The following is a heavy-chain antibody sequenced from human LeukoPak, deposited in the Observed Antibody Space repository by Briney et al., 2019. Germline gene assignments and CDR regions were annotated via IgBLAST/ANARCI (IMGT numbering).Heavy chain of an antibody. CDR2: IYPGDSDT. Sequence: GESLKISCKGSGYSFTSYWIGWVRQMPGKGLEWMGIIYPGDSDTRYSPSFQGQVTISADKSICTAYLQWSSLKASDTAMYYCARLLVATPQTSAGFDYWGQGTLVTVSS. CDR3: ARLLVATPQTSAGFDY. J-gene: IGHJ4*02. D-gene: IGHD5-12*01. V-gene: IGHV5-51*01. CDR1: GYSFTSYW.